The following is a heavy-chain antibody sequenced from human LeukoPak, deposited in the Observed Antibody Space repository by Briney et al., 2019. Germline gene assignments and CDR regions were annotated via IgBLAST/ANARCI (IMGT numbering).Heavy chain of an antibody. CDR3: ARAPIVVVQAATCLNAFDI. Sequence: SETLSLTCTVSGGSISSSSYYWGWIRQPPGKGLEWIGSIYYSGSTYYNPSLKSRVTISVDTSKNQFSLKLSSVTAADTAVYYCARAPIVVVQAATCLNAFDIWGQGTMVTVSS. J-gene: IGHJ3*02. D-gene: IGHD2-2*01. CDR2: IYYSGST. V-gene: IGHV4-39*07. CDR1: GGSISSSSYY.